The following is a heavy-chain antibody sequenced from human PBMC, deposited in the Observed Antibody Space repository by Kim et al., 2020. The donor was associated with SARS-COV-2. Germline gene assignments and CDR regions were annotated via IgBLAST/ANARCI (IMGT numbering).Heavy chain of an antibody. Sequence: GGSLRLSCAASGFTFSSYAMHWVRQAPGKGLEWVAVISYDGSNKYYADSVKGRFTISRDNSKNTLYLQMNSLRAEDTAVYYCAREGRDYYYMDVWGKGTTVTVSS. CDR3: AREGRDYYYMDV. CDR2: ISYDGSNK. J-gene: IGHJ6*03. CDR1: GFTFSSYA. V-gene: IGHV3-30-3*01.